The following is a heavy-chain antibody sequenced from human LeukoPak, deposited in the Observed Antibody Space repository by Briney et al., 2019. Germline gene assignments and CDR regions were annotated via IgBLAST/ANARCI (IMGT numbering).Heavy chain of an antibody. CDR2: IYYSGST. CDR1: GGSISSYY. Sequence: SETLSLTCTVSGGSISSYYWSWIRQPPGKGLEWIGYIYYSGSTNYNPSLKSRVTISVDTSKNQFALKLSSVTSADTAVYYCASFDYDILTGYYKGPFNSWARETLVTVSS. V-gene: IGHV4-59*01. J-gene: IGHJ4*02. CDR3: ASFDYDILTGYYKGPFNS. D-gene: IGHD3-9*01.